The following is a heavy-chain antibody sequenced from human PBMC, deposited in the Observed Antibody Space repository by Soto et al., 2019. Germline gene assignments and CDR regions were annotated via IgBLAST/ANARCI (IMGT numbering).Heavy chain of an antibody. V-gene: IGHV3-74*01. J-gene: IGHJ3*02. CDR1: GFIFSNCW. CDR2: INSDGSST. CDR3: AKDSSGGAFDI. Sequence: GGSLRLSCVASGFIFSNCWMHWVRQAPGMGLVWVSHINSDGSSTTYADSVKGRFTISRDNAKNTLYLQMNSLRAEDTAVYYCAKDSSGGAFDIWGQGTMVTVSS. D-gene: IGHD6-19*01.